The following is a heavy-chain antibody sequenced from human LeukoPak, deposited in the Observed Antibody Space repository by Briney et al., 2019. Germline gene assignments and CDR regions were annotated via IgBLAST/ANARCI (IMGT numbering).Heavy chain of an antibody. CDR3: AREDRYCSGGSCYS. Sequence: SETLSLTCTVSGGSISSSSYYWGWIRQPPGKGLEWIGSIYYSGSTYYNPSLKSRVTISVDTSKNQFSLRLSSVTAADTAVYYCAREDRYCSGGSCYSWGQGTLVTVSS. V-gene: IGHV4-39*07. J-gene: IGHJ4*02. CDR1: GGSISSSSYY. CDR2: IYYSGST. D-gene: IGHD2-15*01.